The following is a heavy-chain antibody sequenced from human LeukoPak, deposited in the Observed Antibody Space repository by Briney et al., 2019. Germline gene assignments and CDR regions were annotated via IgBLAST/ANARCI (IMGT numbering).Heavy chain of an antibody. CDR1: GFTFSSYG. V-gene: IGHV3-48*01. Sequence: PGGSLRLSCAASGFTFSSYGMHWVRQAPGKGLEWVSYISSSGSTIYYADSVKGRFTISRDNSKNTLYLQMNSLRAEDTAVYYCARDQYGDYADAFDIWGQGTMVTVSS. CDR3: ARDQYGDYADAFDI. J-gene: IGHJ3*02. CDR2: ISSSGSTI. D-gene: IGHD4-17*01.